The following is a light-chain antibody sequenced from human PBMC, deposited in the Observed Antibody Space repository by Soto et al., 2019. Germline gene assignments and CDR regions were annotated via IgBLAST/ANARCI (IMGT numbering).Light chain of an antibody. Sequence: QAVVTQPPSASGTPGQRVTIACSGSSSNIGSNYVYWYQQLPGTAPKLLIYSNNQRPSGVPDRFSGSKSGTSASLAISGLRSEDEADYYCAAWDDSLSGYVFGTGTKLTV. CDR1: SSNIGSNY. CDR2: SNN. CDR3: AAWDDSLSGYV. J-gene: IGLJ1*01. V-gene: IGLV1-47*02.